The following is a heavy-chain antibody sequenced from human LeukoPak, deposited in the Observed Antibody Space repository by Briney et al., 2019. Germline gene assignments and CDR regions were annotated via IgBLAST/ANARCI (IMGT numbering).Heavy chain of an antibody. Sequence: GGPLRLSCAASGFTFSNAWMSWVRQAPGKGLEWVGRIKSKTDGGTTDYAAPVKGRFTISRDDSKNTLYLQMNSLRAEDTAVYYCAKGRGWEASYYYYYMDVWGKGTTVTISS. CDR2: IKSKTDGGTT. CDR1: GFTFSNAW. CDR3: AKGRGWEASYYYYYMDV. V-gene: IGHV3-15*01. D-gene: IGHD1-26*01. J-gene: IGHJ6*03.